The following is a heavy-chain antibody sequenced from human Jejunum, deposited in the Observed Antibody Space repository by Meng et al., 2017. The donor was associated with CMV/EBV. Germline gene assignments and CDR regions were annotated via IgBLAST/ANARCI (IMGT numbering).Heavy chain of an antibody. Sequence: SGKASGYTFTDYGISWVRQAPGQGLEWMGWISTNNDNTNYAQKLQGRVTMTTDTSTSTAYMELRNLRSDDTAVYYCARDPFDYWFDPWGQGTLVTVSS. J-gene: IGHJ5*02. CDR3: ARDPFDYWFDP. V-gene: IGHV1-18*01. CDR2: ISTNNDNT. CDR1: GYTFTDYG.